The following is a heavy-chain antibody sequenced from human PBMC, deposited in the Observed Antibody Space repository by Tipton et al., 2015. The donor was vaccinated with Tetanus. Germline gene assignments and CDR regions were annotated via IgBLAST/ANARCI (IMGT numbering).Heavy chain of an antibody. V-gene: IGHV3-33*01. J-gene: IGHJ6*02. CDR2: IWYDGNKK. Sequence: SLRLSCAASGFIFSDYGMHWVRQAPGKGLEWVAFIWYDGNKKYYPESVEGRFTISRDNSKNTVYLQMNSLRAEDTAVYYCARELDCSGGGCYSYGLDVWGQGTTVTVSS. CDR1: GFIFSDYG. D-gene: IGHD2-15*01. CDR3: ARELDCSGGGCYSYGLDV.